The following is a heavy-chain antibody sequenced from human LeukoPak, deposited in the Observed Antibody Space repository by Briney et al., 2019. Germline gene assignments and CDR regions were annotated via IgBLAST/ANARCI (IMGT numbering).Heavy chain of an antibody. J-gene: IGHJ3*02. V-gene: IGHV4-31*03. CDR2: IYYSGST. CDR3: ARALPYCSSTSCYAFDI. D-gene: IGHD2-2*01. CDR1: GGSISSGGYY. Sequence: PSETLSLTCTVSGGSISSGGYYWSWIRQHPGKGLEWIGYIYYSGSTYYNPSLKSRVTISVDTSKNQFSLKLSSVTAADTAVYYCARALPYCSSTSCYAFDIWGQGTMVTVSS.